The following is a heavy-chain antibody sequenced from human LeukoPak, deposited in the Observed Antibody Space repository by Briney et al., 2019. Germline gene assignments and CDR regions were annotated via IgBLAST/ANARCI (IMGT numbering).Heavy chain of an antibody. CDR2: ISAYNGNT. Sequence: ASVKVSCKASGYTFTSYAVSWVRQAPGQGLEWMGWISAYNGNTNYAQKLQGRVTMTTDTSTSTAYMELRSLRSDDTAVYYCARDLSDYGSGSYPVGIDYWGQGTLVTVSS. CDR1: GYTFTSYA. D-gene: IGHD3-10*01. CDR3: ARDLSDYGSGSYPVGIDY. J-gene: IGHJ4*02. V-gene: IGHV1-18*01.